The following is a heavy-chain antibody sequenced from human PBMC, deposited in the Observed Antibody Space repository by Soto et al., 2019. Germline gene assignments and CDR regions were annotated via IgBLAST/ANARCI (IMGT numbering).Heavy chain of an antibody. V-gene: IGHV4-4*07. J-gene: IGHJ4*02. CDR2: FSLSGTT. CDR1: GASITGSFF. CDR3: ARGMTPPGAPTWYYFDS. Sequence: PSETLSLTCTVSGASITGSFFWSWIRQPAGKGLEWIGRFSLSGTTNYNPSLSSRVTMSADVSKNQFSLRLTSVTAADTALYYCARGMTPPGAPTWYYFDSWGQGNLVTIS. D-gene: IGHD2-8*02.